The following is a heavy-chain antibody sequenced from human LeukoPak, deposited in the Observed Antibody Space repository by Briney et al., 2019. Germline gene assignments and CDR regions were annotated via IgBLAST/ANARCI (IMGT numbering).Heavy chain of an antibody. J-gene: IGHJ4*02. CDR3: AKDLQVTPDY. Sequence: PGGSLRLSCAASGFTFSSYAMSWVRQAPGKGLEWVSDINGSGGSTYYADSVKGRFTISRDNSKNTLYLLMNSLRAEDTAVYYCAKDLQVTPDYWGQGTLVTVSS. D-gene: IGHD2-21*02. CDR1: GFTFSSYA. V-gene: IGHV3-23*01. CDR2: INGSGGST.